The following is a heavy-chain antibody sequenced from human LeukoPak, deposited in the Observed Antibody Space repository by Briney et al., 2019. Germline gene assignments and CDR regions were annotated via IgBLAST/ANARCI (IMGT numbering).Heavy chain of an antibody. CDR3: AREDCSSTSCYLLTDNWFDP. CDR1: GYTFTSYG. D-gene: IGHD2-2*01. Sequence: ASVKVSCKASGYTFTSYGISWVRQAPGQGLEWMGWISAYNGNTNYAQKLQGRVTMTTDTSTSTAYMELRSLRSDDTAVYYCAREDCSSTSCYLLTDNWFDPWGQGTLVTVSS. CDR2: ISAYNGNT. V-gene: IGHV1-18*01. J-gene: IGHJ5*02.